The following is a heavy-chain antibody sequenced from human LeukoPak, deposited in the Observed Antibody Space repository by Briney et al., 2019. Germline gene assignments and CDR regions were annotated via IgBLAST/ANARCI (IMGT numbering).Heavy chain of an antibody. Sequence: SETLSLTCTVSGGSISSSSYYWGWIRQPPGKGLEWIGSIYYSGSTYYNPSLKGRVTISVDTSKNQFSLKLSSVTAADTAVYYCASRTKLGPGEDAFDIWGQGTMVTVSS. CDR1: GGSISSSSYY. J-gene: IGHJ3*02. CDR3: ASRTKLGPGEDAFDI. D-gene: IGHD3-10*01. V-gene: IGHV4-39*01. CDR2: IYYSGST.